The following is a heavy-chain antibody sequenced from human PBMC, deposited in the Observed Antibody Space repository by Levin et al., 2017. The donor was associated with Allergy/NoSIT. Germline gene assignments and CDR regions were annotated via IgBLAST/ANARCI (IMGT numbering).Heavy chain of an antibody. D-gene: IGHD1-1*01. CDR1: GFTFSSYG. V-gene: IGHV3-30*18. J-gene: IGHJ6*02. CDR3: AKATWYNWNDWGPRYQYGMDV. Sequence: PGGSLRLSCSASGFTFSSYGMHWVRQAPGKGLEWVAVIAYDGRNPHYADSVKGRFTISRDNSKNTLYLQMNSLRAEDTAVYYCAKATWYNWNDWGPRYQYGMDVWGQGTTVTVSS. CDR2: IAYDGRNP.